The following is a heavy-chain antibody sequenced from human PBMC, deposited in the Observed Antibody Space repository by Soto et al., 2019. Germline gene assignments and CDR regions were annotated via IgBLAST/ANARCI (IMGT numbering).Heavy chain of an antibody. CDR1: GLTFSSYA. Sequence: EVQLLESGGGLVQPGGSLRLSCAASGLTFSSYAMSWVRQAPGKGLEWVSTISGNGGSTYYADSLKGRFTISRDISKSTLFLQINSLRAEDTAVYYCAKEGTVTNYWYFDLWGRGTPVTVSP. D-gene: IGHD4-17*01. V-gene: IGHV3-23*01. J-gene: IGHJ2*01. CDR3: AKEGTVTNYWYFDL. CDR2: ISGNGGST.